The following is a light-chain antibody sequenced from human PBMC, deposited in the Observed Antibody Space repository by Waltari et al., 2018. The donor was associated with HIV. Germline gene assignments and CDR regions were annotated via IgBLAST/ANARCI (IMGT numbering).Light chain of an antibody. CDR1: SSNIGSNT. CDR2: RNN. CDR3: AAWDDSLNVVV. J-gene: IGLJ2*01. Sequence: QSVLTQPPSASGTPGQRVTISCSGSSSNIGSNTVNWYQQLPGTAPKPLIYRNNQRPSGVPDRVSGSKSGTSASLAISGLQSEDEADYYCAAWDDSLNVVVVGGGTKLTVL. V-gene: IGLV1-44*01.